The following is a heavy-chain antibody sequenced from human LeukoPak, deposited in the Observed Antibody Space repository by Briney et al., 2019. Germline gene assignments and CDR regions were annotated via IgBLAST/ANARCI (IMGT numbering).Heavy chain of an antibody. CDR1: GFSFSNFA. V-gene: IGHV3-48*03. Sequence: PGGSLRLSCAASGFSFSNFAIHWVRQAPGKGLEWVSYISSSGSTIYYADSVKGRFTISRDNAKNSLYLQMNSLRAEDTAVYYCARGQPTYYYDSSGPAASDYWGQGTLVTVSS. J-gene: IGHJ4*02. CDR2: ISSSGSTI. CDR3: ARGQPTYYYDSSGPAASDY. D-gene: IGHD3-22*01.